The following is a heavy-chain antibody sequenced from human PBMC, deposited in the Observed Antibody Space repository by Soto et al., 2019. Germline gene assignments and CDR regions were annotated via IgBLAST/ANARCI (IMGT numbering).Heavy chain of an antibody. Sequence: SETLSLTCTVCGYSISSGYHWAWIRQPPGKGLEWLGSVHYSGNTYYNPSLKSRLTISVDKSKNQFSLNLSSVTAADTAVYYCARQDRVVAEGRWFDPWGQGTLVTVSS. CDR2: VHYSGNT. D-gene: IGHD2-15*01. CDR1: GYSISSGYH. J-gene: IGHJ5*02. V-gene: IGHV4-38-2*02. CDR3: ARQDRVVAEGRWFDP.